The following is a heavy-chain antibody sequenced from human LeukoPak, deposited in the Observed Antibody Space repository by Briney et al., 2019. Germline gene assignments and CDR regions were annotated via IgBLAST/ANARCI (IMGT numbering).Heavy chain of an antibody. CDR3: ARDRGLVPVPAAMKYYYYYGMDV. J-gene: IGHJ6*02. Sequence: SETLSLTCAVYGGSFSGYYWSWIRQPPGKGLEWIGEINHSGSTNYNPSLKSRVTISVDTSKNQFSLKLSSVTAADTAAYYCARDRGLVPVPAAMKYYYYYGMDVWGQGTTVTVSS. CDR2: INHSGST. CDR1: GGSFSGYY. D-gene: IGHD2-2*01. V-gene: IGHV4-34*01.